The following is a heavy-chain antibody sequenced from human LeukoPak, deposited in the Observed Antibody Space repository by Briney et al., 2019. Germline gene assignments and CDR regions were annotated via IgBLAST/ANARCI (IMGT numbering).Heavy chain of an antibody. CDR1: GGSFSDYS. J-gene: IGHJ4*02. V-gene: IGHV4-34*01. D-gene: IGHD3-22*01. CDR2: INHSGGT. Sequence: PSETLSLTCAVYGGSFSDYSWSWIRQPPGKGLEWIGEINHSGGTNNNPSLKSRVIMSVDTSKNQFSLKLSSVTAADTAVYYCARDYYDSSGRKSVFDYWGQGTLVTVSS. CDR3: ARDYYDSSGRKSVFDY.